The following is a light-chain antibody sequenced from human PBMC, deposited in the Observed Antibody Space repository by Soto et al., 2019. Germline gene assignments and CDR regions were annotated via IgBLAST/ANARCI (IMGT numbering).Light chain of an antibody. CDR3: QQYGSSPGYT. V-gene: IGKV3-20*01. CDR2: GAS. CDR1: QSVRRSY. Sequence: EIVLTQSPGTLSLSPGERATLSCRASQSVRRSYLAWYQQRPGQAPRLLIYGASSRATGIPGRFSGDGSGTDFALPISRLEPDDFLVYYCQQYGSSPGYTFGQGTKLEIK. J-gene: IGKJ2*01.